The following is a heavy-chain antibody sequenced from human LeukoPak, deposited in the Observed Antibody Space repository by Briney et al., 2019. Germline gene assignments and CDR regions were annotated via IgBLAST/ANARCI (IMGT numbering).Heavy chain of an antibody. V-gene: IGHV3-66*01. D-gene: IGHD5-18*01. CDR1: GFTVNSNY. CDR3: ATLRYSYGDLDY. CDR2: VYSGDRT. Sequence: GGSLRLSCAASGFTVNSNYMSWVRQAPGKGLEWVSVVYSGDRTYYADSVKGRFIISRDNSKNMLYLQMNSLRAEDTAVYYCATLRYSYGDLDYWGQGTLVTVSS. J-gene: IGHJ4*02.